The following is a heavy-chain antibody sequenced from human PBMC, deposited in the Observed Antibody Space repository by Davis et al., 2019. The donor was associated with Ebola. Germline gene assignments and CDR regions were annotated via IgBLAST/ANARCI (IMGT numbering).Heavy chain of an antibody. D-gene: IGHD3-3*01. CDR2: INHSGST. V-gene: IGHV4-34*01. CDR1: GGSFSGYY. J-gene: IGHJ6*03. Sequence: PSETLSLTCAVYGGSFSGYYWSWIRQPPGKGLEWIGEINHSGSTNYNPSLKSRVTISVDTSKNQFSLKLSSVTAADTAVYYCARGMGIWDFWSGDYYYYMDVWGKGTTVTVSS. CDR3: ARGMGIWDFWSGDYYYYMDV.